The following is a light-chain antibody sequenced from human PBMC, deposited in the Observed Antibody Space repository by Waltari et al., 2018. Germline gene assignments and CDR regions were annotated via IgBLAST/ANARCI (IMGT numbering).Light chain of an antibody. V-gene: IGLV3-1*01. CDR2: PDV. CDR1: TLGAKY. CDR3: QTWDSSVV. Sequence: SYELTQPPSVSVSPGQTATITCSGDTLGAKYVSWYPQRPGQSPMLVIYPDVKRPSGIPERFSGANSGDTATLTISGTQAMDEADYYCQTWDSSVVFGGGTKLTVL. J-gene: IGLJ2*01.